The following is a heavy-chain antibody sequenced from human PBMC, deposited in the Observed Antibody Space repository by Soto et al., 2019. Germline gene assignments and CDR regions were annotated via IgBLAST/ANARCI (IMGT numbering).Heavy chain of an antibody. J-gene: IGHJ5*01. CDR3: ARLGAYYQSLDS. V-gene: IGHV4-59*08. CDR2: IYYGGTT. CDR1: GGSFSPNY. D-gene: IGHD2-21*01. Sequence: SSETLCVTCTVSGGSFSPNYGAWIRQHPGKGLEWIGYIYYGGTTSYNPSLKSRVTITLETSKSQFSLRLTSVTASDTAVYYCARLGAYYQSLDSWGQGILVTVSS.